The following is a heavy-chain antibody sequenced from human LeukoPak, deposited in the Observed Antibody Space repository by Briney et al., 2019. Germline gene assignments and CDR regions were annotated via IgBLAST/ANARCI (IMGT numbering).Heavy chain of an antibody. J-gene: IGHJ4*02. CDR2: IYHSGST. CDR1: GGSISRGGFY. Sequence: SQTLSLTCTVSGGSISRGGFYWSWIRQHPGKGLEWIGYIYHSGSTYYNPSLKSRVTISVDRSKNQFSLKLSSVTAADTAVYYCAALYSSGWYYFDYWGQGTLVTVSS. CDR3: AALYSSGWYYFDY. D-gene: IGHD6-19*01. V-gene: IGHV4-30-2*01.